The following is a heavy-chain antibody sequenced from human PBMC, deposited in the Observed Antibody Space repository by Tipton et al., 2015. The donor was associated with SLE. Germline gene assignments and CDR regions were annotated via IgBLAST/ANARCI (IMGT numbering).Heavy chain of an antibody. CDR2: INHSGST. CDR1: GGSFSGYY. V-gene: IGHV4-34*01. J-gene: IGHJ6*03. CDR3: ARAPGLERSFFYYYYMDV. Sequence: TLSLTCALYGGSFSGYYWNWMRQPPGKGLEWIGEINHSGSTSYNPSLKSRVTISVDTSKNQFSLKLSSVTAADTAVYYCARAPGLERSFFYYYYMDVWGKGTTVTVSS. D-gene: IGHD1-1*01.